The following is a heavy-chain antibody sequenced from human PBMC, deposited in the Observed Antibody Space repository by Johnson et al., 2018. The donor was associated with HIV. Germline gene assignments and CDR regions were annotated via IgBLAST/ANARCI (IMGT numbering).Heavy chain of an antibody. CDR3: AKSLAYCGGDCYSPDAFDI. J-gene: IGHJ3*02. D-gene: IGHD2-21*02. CDR1: GFTFSSYA. CDR2: ISYDGSNK. Sequence: QVQLVESGGGVVQPGRSLRLSCAASGFTFSSYAMHWVRQAPGKGLEWVAVISYDGSNKYYADSVKGRFTISRDTSKNTLSLQMNSLRAEDTAVYYCAKSLAYCGGDCYSPDAFDIWGQGTMVTVSS. V-gene: IGHV3-30-3*01.